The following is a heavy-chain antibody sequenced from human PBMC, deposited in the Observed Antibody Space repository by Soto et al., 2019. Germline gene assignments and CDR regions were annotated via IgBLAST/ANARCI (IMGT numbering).Heavy chain of an antibody. D-gene: IGHD3-3*01. Sequence: SVKISCKASGGTFSSYAISWVRQAPGQGLEWMGGIIPIFGTANYAQKFQGRVTITADESTSTAYMELSSLRSEDTAVYYCARDSRGYYDFWSGPRAYYGMDVWGKGTTVTVSS. CDR3: ARDSRGYYDFWSGPRAYYGMDV. CDR1: GGTFSSYA. J-gene: IGHJ6*04. V-gene: IGHV1-69*13. CDR2: IIPIFGTA.